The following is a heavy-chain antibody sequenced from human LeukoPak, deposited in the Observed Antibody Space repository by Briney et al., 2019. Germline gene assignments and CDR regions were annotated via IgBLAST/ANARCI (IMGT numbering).Heavy chain of an antibody. V-gene: IGHV3-23*01. CDR1: GFTFSSYA. J-gene: IGHJ4*02. CDR2: ISGSGGST. D-gene: IGHD3-22*01. Sequence: GGSLRLSCAASGFTFSSYAMSWVRQAPGKGLEWVSGISGSGGSTYYADSVKGRFTISRDNSKNTLYLQMNSLRAEDTAVYYCAKDNGLVVVITLDYWGQGNLVTVSS. CDR3: AKDNGLVVVITLDY.